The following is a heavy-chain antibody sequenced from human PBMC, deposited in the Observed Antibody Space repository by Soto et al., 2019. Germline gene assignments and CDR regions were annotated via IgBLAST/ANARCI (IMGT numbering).Heavy chain of an antibody. Sequence: GASVKVSCKASGGTFSSYAISWVRQAPGQGLEWMGGIIPIFGTANYAQKFQGRVTITADESTSTAYMELSSLRSEDTAVYYCAKSYDSSGYYYLDYFDYWGQGTLVTVSS. CDR1: GGTFSSYA. D-gene: IGHD3-22*01. CDR2: IIPIFGTA. V-gene: IGHV1-69*13. CDR3: AKSYDSSGYYYLDYFDY. J-gene: IGHJ4*02.